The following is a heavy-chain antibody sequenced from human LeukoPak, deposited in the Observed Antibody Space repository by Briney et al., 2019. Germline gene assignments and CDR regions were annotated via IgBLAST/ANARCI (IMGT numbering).Heavy chain of an antibody. CDR3: ARDPLSSVGATIGHFQH. V-gene: IGHV1-69*05. Sequence: SVKVSCKASGGTFSSYAISWVRQAPGQGLEWMGRIIPTFGTANYAQKFQGRVTITTDESTSTAYMAMSSLRSEDTAVYYCARDPLSSVGATIGHFQHWGQGPLVTVSS. CDR1: GGTFSSYA. CDR2: IIPTFGTA. J-gene: IGHJ1*01. D-gene: IGHD1-26*01.